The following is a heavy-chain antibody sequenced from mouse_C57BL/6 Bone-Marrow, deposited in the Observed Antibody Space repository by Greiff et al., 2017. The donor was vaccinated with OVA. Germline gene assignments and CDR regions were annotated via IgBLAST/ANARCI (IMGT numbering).Heavy chain of an antibody. J-gene: IGHJ3*01. V-gene: IGHV1-50*01. CDR2: IDPSDSYT. CDR1: GYTFTSYW. Sequence: VQLQQPGAELVKPGASVKQSCKASGYTFTSYWMQWVKQRPGQGLEWIGEIDPSDSYTNYNQKFKGKATLTVDTSSSTAYMQLSSLTSEDSAVYYCARGYTAYWGQGTLVTVSA. CDR3: ARGYTAY. D-gene: IGHD1-2*01.